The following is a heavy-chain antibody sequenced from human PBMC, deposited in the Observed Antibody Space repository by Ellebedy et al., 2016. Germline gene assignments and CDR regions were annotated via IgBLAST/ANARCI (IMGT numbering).Heavy chain of an antibody. V-gene: IGHV4-31*03. Sequence: SETLSLXCTVSGGSISSGGYYWSWIRQHPGKGLEWIGYIYYSGSTYYNPSLKSRVTISVDTSKNQFSLKLSSVTAADTAVYYCAREGAGDSSGYYYPDAFDIWGQGTMVTVSS. CDR3: AREGAGDSSGYYYPDAFDI. D-gene: IGHD3-22*01. CDR2: IYYSGST. J-gene: IGHJ3*02. CDR1: GGSISSGGYY.